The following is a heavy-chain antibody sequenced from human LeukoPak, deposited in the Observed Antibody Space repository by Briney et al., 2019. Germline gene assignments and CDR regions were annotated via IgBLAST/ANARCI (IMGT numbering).Heavy chain of an antibody. CDR2: IYYSGST. D-gene: IGHD3-10*01. CDR1: GGSISSSSYY. J-gene: IGHJ3*02. Sequence: KPSQTLSLTCTVSGGSISSSSYYWGWIRQPPGKGLEWIGSIYYSGSTYHNPSLKSRVTISVDTSKSQFSLKLSSVTAADTAVYYCARFYGSGSYYKGPGDAFDIWGQGTMVTVSS. V-gene: IGHV4-39*01. CDR3: ARFYGSGSYYKGPGDAFDI.